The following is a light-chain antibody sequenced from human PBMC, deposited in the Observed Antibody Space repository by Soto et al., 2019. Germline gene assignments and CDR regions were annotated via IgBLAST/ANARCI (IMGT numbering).Light chain of an antibody. CDR1: QSVDSK. J-gene: IGKJ1*01. CDR2: GAS. V-gene: IGKV3-15*01. Sequence: EIVMTQSPATLSVSPGERATLSCRASQSVDSKLAWYQQKPGQGPRLLIYGASSRATGIPARFSVSGSGTEFTLTISSLQSEDLAVYYCQHYSTWLWTFGQGTKVEIK. CDR3: QHYSTWLWT.